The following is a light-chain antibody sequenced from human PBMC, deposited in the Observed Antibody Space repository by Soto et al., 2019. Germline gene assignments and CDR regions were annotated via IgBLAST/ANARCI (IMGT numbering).Light chain of an antibody. V-gene: IGKV4-1*01. CDR3: HQYYSTPPT. Sequence: DIVMTQSPDSLAVSLGERATINCKSSQSVLYSSNNKNYLAWYQQKPGQPPKLLIYWASTRESGVRDRFSGSGSETDFTLTISSLQAEDVAVYFCHQYYSTPPTFGQGTKVEI. J-gene: IGKJ1*01. CDR2: WAS. CDR1: QSVLYSSNNKNY.